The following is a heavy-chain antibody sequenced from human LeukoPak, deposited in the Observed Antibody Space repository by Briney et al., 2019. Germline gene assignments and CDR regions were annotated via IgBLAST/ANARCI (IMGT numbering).Heavy chain of an antibody. CDR3: ARVLYYDYVWGSYRPDAFDI. V-gene: IGHV1-18*01. CDR2: ISAYNGNT. Sequence: GASMKVSCKASGYTFTSYGISWVRQAPGQGLEWMGWISAYNGNTNYAQKLQGRVTMTTDTSTSTAYMELRSLRSDDTAVYYCARVLYYDYVWGSYRPDAFDIWGQGTMVTVSS. D-gene: IGHD3-16*02. CDR1: GYTFTSYG. J-gene: IGHJ3*02.